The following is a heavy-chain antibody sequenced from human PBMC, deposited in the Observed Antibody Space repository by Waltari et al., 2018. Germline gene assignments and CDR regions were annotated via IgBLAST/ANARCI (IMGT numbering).Heavy chain of an antibody. CDR2: VSRSVGTM. J-gene: IGHJ4*02. V-gene: IGHV3-48*03. Sequence: EVQLMESGGGLVQPGGSLRLSCAASGFTFGSYEMNWVRRAPGEGVGWVSCVSRSVGTMFYAESVQGRFTISRDNARNTLFLQMSSLRIEDTAIYHCAAVQEMAPDYWGQGTLVTVSS. CDR3: AAVQEMAPDY. D-gene: IGHD5-12*01. CDR1: GFTFGSYE.